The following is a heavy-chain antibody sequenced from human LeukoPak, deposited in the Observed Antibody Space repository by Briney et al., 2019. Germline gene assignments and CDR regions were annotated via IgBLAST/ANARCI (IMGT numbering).Heavy chain of an antibody. V-gene: IGHV3-23*01. CDR3: AKLVVVVITTGGDY. J-gene: IGHJ4*02. CDR1: GSTFSSYA. D-gene: IGHD3-22*01. CDR2: ISGSGGST. Sequence: GGSLRLSCAAFGSTFSSYAMSWVRQAPGKGLEWVSAISGSGGSTYYADSVKGRFTISRDNSKNTLYLQMNSLRAEDTAVYYCAKLVVVVITTGGDYWGQGTLVTVSS.